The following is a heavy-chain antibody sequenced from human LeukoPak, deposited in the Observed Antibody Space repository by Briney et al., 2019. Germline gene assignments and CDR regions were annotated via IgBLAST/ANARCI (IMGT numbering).Heavy chain of an antibody. CDR3: ARTPGGYFDY. CDR1: GGSISSYY. CDR2: IYYSGST. Sequence: SETLSLTCTVSGGSISSYYWSWIRQPPGKGLEWIGYIYYSGSTNYNPSLKSRVTISVDTSKNQFSLKLSSVTAADTAVYYCARTPGGYFDYWGQGTLVTVSS. V-gene: IGHV4-59*08. D-gene: IGHD2-8*02. J-gene: IGHJ4*02.